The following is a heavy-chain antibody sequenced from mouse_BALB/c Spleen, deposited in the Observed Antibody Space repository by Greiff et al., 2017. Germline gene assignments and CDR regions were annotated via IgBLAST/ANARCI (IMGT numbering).Heavy chain of an antibody. CDR3: ASLRVDGYFSPYYAMDY. CDR1: GFTFSDYY. D-gene: IGHD2-3*01. CDR2: ISDGGSYT. J-gene: IGHJ4*01. V-gene: IGHV5-4*02. Sequence: EVMLVESGGGLVKPGGSLKLSCAASGFTFSDYYMYWVRQTPEKRLEWVATISDGGSYTYYPDSVKGRFTISRDNAKNNLYLQMSSLKSEDTAMYYCASLRVDGYFSPYYAMDYWGQGTSVTVSS.